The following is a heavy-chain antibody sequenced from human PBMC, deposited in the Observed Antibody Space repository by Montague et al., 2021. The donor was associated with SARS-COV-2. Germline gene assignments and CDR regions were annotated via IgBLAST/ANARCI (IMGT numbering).Heavy chain of an antibody. CDR2: TYYRSKLYN. V-gene: IGHV6-1*01. D-gene: IGHD6-6*01. CDR3: ARDSEYSLDY. Sequence: CAISGDSVSSHTVAWNWFRQSPPRGLEWLGRTYYRSKLYNDYAVPMQIRVTINPDTSKNQFSLHVNSVTPEDTAVYYCARDSEYSLDYWGQGLLVTVSS. J-gene: IGHJ4*02. CDR1: GDSVSSHTVA.